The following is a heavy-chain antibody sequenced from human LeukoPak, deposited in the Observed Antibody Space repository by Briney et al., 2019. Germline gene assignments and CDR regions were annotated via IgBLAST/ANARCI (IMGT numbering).Heavy chain of an antibody. CDR3: TRVGQSYSTSGQALDH. CDR2: ISSSSSTI. D-gene: IGHD2-8*01. V-gene: IGHV3-48*04. J-gene: IGHJ4*02. CDR1: RFTFSIFA. Sequence: GGSLRLSCAASRFTFSIFAMNWVRQAPGKGLEWLSYISSSSSTIYYADSVKGRFTMSRDNARNSLYLQMNSLGAEDTAVYYCTRVGQSYSTSGQALDHWGQGTLVTVSS.